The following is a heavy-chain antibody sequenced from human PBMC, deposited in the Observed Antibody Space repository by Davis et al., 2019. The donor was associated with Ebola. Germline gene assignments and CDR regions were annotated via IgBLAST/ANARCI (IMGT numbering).Heavy chain of an antibody. CDR3: ARGRWSKTSADYYLDY. D-gene: IGHD5-24*01. CDR2: IIPIFGTA. V-gene: IGHV1-69*05. Sequence: AASVKVSCKASGGTFSSYAISWVRQAPGQGLEWMGGIIPIFGTANYAQKFQGRVTITRDTSASTADMELSSLRSEDTAVYYCARGRWSKTSADYYLDYWGQGTLVTVSP. J-gene: IGHJ4*02. CDR1: GGTFSSYA.